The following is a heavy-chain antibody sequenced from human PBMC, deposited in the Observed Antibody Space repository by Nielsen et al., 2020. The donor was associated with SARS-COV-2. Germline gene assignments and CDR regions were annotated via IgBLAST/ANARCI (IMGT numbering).Heavy chain of an antibody. CDR2: ISWDGGST. CDR3: AKDLYGSGSYLDY. J-gene: IGHJ4*02. D-gene: IGHD3-10*01. Sequence: GESLKISCAASGFTFDDYAMHWVRQAPGKGLEWVSLISWDGGSTYYADSVKGRFTISRDNSKNSLYLQMNSLRAEDTALYYCAKDLYGSGSYLDYWGQGTLVTVSS. V-gene: IGHV3-43D*03. CDR1: GFTFDDYA.